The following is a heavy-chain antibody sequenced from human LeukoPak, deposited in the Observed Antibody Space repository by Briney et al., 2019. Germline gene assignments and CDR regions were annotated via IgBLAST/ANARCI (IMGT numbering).Heavy chain of an antibody. J-gene: IGHJ4*02. V-gene: IGHV1-18*01. CDR3: ARDLQGSYYGSGSYFDY. D-gene: IGHD3-10*01. CDR2: ISAYNGNT. Sequence: ASVKVSCKASGYTFTSYGISWVRQAPGQGLEWMGWISAYNGNTNYAQKLQGRVTMTTDTSTSTAYMELRSLRSDDTAVYYCARDLQGSYYGSGSYFDYWGQGTLVAVSS. CDR1: GYTFTSYG.